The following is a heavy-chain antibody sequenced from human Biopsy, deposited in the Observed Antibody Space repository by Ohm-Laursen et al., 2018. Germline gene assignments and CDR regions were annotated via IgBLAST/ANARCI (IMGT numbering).Heavy chain of an antibody. Sequence: EASVKVSCNASPGTFNSYGIIWVRQAPGQGLEWMGRIIPILRTTAYAQTFLGRVTITADSPTSTVDMELTSLTSDDTAVYFCAREAIGYQLPCDDWGQGTLVTVSS. CDR2: IIPILRTT. J-gene: IGHJ4*02. CDR1: PGTFNSYG. D-gene: IGHD2-2*01. V-gene: IGHV1-69*11. CDR3: AREAIGYQLPCDD.